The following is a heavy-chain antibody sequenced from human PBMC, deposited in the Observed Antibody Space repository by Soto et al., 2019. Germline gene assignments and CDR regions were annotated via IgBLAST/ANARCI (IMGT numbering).Heavy chain of an antibody. CDR3: ARGRGPGWARYYYYMDV. CDR2: IYHSGST. CDR1: SGSISSSNW. Sequence: SETLSLTCAVSSGSISSSNWWSWVRQPPGQGLEWIGEIYHSGSTNYNPSLKSRVTISVDKSKNQFSLKLSSVTAADTAVYYCARGRGPGWARYYYYMDVWGKGTTVTVSS. D-gene: IGHD3-16*01. J-gene: IGHJ6*03. V-gene: IGHV4-4*02.